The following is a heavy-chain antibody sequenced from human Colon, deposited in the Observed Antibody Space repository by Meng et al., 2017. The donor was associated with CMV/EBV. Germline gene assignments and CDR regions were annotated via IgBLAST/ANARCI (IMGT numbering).Heavy chain of an antibody. Sequence: ETLSLTCAGSGFSFSSFAISWVRQAPGKGLEWVSLIRDTGARTYYADSVKGRFTISRDNSKNTLFLEMDSLRAEDTAVYYCAILAVAAAGNAFDVWGQGTMVTVSS. D-gene: IGHD2-15*01. CDR3: AILAVAAAGNAFDV. V-gene: IGHV3-23*01. CDR2: IRDTGART. J-gene: IGHJ3*01. CDR1: GFSFSSFA.